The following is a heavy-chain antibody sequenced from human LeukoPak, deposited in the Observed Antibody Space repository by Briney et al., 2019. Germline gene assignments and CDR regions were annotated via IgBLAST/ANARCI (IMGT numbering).Heavy chain of an antibody. Sequence: ASVKVSCKASGYTFTSYGISWVRQAPGRGLEWMGWISAYNGNTNYAQKLQGRVTMTTDTSTSTAYMELRSLRSDDTAVYYCARMVRGVIPGDYWGQGTVVTVSS. D-gene: IGHD3-10*01. CDR3: ARMVRGVIPGDY. CDR1: GYTFTSYG. CDR2: ISAYNGNT. V-gene: IGHV1-18*01. J-gene: IGHJ4*02.